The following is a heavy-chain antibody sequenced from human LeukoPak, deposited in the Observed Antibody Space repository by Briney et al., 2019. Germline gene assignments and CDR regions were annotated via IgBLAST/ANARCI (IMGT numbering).Heavy chain of an antibody. CDR1: GFTFDDYG. J-gene: IGHJ4*02. Sequence: PGGSLRLSCAASGFTFDDYGMSWVRQAPGKGLEWVSFISSSSSYIYYADSVKGRFTISRDNAKNSLYLQMNSLRAEDTAVYYCARDLRSSGYYAFDYWGQGTLVTVSS. CDR2: ISSSSSYI. D-gene: IGHD3-22*01. CDR3: ARDLRSSGYYAFDY. V-gene: IGHV3-21*01.